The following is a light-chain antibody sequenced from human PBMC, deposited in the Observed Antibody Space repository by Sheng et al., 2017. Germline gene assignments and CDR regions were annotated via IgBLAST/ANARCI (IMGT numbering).Light chain of an antibody. V-gene: IGKV1-39*01. J-gene: IGKJ2*01. Sequence: DIQMTQSPSSLSASVGDRVTITCRASQNVRTYVNWYQQKPGKAPKLMIYAASNLQGVVPSRFSGSVSGTDFTLTIGSLQPEDSATYFCQQSYTFPYTFGQGTKLDMK. CDR3: QQSYTFPYT. CDR2: AAS. CDR1: QNVRTY.